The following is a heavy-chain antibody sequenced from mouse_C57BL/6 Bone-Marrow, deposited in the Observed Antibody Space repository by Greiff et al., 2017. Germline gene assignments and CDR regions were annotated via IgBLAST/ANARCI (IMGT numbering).Heavy chain of an antibody. D-gene: IGHD2-3*01. CDR1: GYSFTGYY. J-gene: IGHJ4*01. CDR2: INPSTGGT. Sequence: VQLQQSGPELVKPGASVKISCKASGYSFTGYYMNWVKQSPEKSLEWIGEINPSTGGTTYNQKFKAKATLTVDKSSSTAYMQLKSLTSEDSAVYYCARYEGMDYWGQGTSVTGSS. CDR3: ARYEGMDY. V-gene: IGHV1-42*01.